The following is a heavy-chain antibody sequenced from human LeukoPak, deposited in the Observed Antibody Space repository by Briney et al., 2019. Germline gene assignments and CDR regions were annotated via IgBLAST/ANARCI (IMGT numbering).Heavy chain of an antibody. Sequence: SETLSLTCTVSGDSISSYYWSWIRQPPGEGLEWIGYIYYSGSTNYNPSLKSRVTISVDTSKNQFSLKLSSVTAADTAVYYCARWSSGWYSDYWGQGTLVTVSS. CDR1: GDSISSYY. D-gene: IGHD6-19*01. CDR2: IYYSGST. J-gene: IGHJ4*02. CDR3: ARWSSGWYSDY. V-gene: IGHV4-59*08.